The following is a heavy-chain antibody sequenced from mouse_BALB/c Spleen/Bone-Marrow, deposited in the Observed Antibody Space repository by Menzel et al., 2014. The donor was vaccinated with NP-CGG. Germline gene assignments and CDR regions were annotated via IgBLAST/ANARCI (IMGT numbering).Heavy chain of an antibody. Sequence: EVQLQESGGGLVQPGGSRKLSCAASGFTFSSFGMHWVRQAPEKGLEWVAYISSGSSTIXYADTVKGRFTISRDNPKNTLFLQMTSLRSEDTAMYYCARGRPIYYGNLYAMDYWGQGTSVTVSS. CDR1: GFTFSSFG. V-gene: IGHV5-17*02. D-gene: IGHD2-1*01. J-gene: IGHJ4*01. CDR3: ARGRPIYYGNLYAMDY. CDR2: ISSGSSTI.